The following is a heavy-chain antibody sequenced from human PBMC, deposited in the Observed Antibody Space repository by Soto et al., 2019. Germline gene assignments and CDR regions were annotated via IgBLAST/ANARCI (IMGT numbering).Heavy chain of an antibody. D-gene: IGHD1-1*01. CDR2: INHSGST. CDR3: ARDTGSRTKGVMDV. V-gene: IGHV4-34*01. Sequence: SATLSLTCAFYGGSFSGYYWSSIRHPPGKGLEWIGEINHSGSTNYNPSLKSRVTISVDTSKNQFSLKLSSVTAADTAVYYCARDTGSRTKGVMDVWGKGTTVTVSS. CDR1: GGSFSGYY. J-gene: IGHJ6*03.